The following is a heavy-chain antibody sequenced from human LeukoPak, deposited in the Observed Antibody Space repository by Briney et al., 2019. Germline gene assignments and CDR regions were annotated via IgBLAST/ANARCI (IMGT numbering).Heavy chain of an antibody. D-gene: IGHD7-27*01. CDR2: IIPILGIA. V-gene: IGHV1-69*02. Sequence: SVKVSCKASGGTFSSYTISWVRQAPGQGLEWMGRIIPILGIANYAQKFQGRVTITADKSTSTAYMELSSLRSEDTAVYYCAAHLQNWGPFDYWGQGTLVTVSS. CDR3: AAHLQNWGPFDY. CDR1: GGTFSSYT. J-gene: IGHJ4*02.